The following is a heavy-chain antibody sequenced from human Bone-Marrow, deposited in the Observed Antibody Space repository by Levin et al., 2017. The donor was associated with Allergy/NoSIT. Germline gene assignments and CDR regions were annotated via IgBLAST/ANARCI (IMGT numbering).Heavy chain of an antibody. CDR3: ARASYDSSGYSVLFDY. CDR2: INPNSGGT. CDR1: GYTFTGYY. Sequence: ASVKVSCKASGYTFTGYYMHWVRQAPGQGLEWMGWINPNSGGTNYAQKFQGWVTMTRDTSISTAYMELSRLRSDDTAVYYCARASYDSSGYSVLFDYWGQGTLVTVSS. J-gene: IGHJ4*02. V-gene: IGHV1-2*04. D-gene: IGHD3-22*01.